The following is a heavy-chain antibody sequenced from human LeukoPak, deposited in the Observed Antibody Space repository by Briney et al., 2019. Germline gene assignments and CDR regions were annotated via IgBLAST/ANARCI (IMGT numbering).Heavy chain of an antibody. D-gene: IGHD6-25*01. J-gene: IGHJ4*02. CDR1: GSMFAGHY. CDR2: ISPSNGAT. CDR3: AVSVQAAAIPAFDN. Sequence: GASVKVSCKASGSMFAGHYRHWMRQAPGQGLEWMGWISPSNGATKYAQNFQGRVTMTRDTSISTAYMELSDLRSDDTAVYYCAVSVQAAAIPAFDNWGQGTLATVSS. V-gene: IGHV1-2*02.